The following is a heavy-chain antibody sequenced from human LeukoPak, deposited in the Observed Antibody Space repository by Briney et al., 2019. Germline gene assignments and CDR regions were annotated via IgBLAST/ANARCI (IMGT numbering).Heavy chain of an antibody. Sequence: SQTLSLTCTVSGGPISSGAYYWSWIRQHPRKGLEWISNIYYSGSTYYNPSLKSRVIISIDTSKNQFSLNLSSVTAADTAVYYCARAPIGSGNDYYFDYWGQGTLVTVSS. CDR3: ARAPIGSGNDYYFDY. V-gene: IGHV4-31*03. D-gene: IGHD3-10*01. CDR1: GGPISSGAYY. CDR2: IYYSGST. J-gene: IGHJ4*02.